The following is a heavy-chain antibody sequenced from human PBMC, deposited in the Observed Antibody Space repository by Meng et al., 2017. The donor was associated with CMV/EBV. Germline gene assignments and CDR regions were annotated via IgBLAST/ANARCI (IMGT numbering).Heavy chain of an antibody. J-gene: IGHJ4*02. Sequence: SETLSLTCTVSGGSISSYYWSWIRQPPGKGLEWIGYIYYSGSTNYNPSLKSRVTISVDTSKNQFSLKLSSVTAADTAVYYCARAWSRAIFGVASASFDYWGQGTLVTVSS. CDR2: IYYSGST. V-gene: IGHV4-59*12. D-gene: IGHD3-3*01. CDR3: ARAWSRAIFGVASASFDY. CDR1: GGSISSYY.